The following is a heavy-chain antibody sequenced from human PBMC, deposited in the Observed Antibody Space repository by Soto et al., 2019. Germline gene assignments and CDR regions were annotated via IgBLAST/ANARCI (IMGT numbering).Heavy chain of an antibody. J-gene: IGHJ6*02. Sequence: GASVKVSCKVSGYTLTELSMHWVRQAPGKGLEWMGGFDPEDGETIYAQKFQGRVTMTEDTSTDTAYMELSSLRSEDTAVYYCATVNISSTVTTIYYYYYGMDVWGQGTTVTVSS. CDR3: ATVNISSTVTTIYYYYYGMDV. CDR2: FDPEDGET. CDR1: GYTLTELS. D-gene: IGHD4-17*01. V-gene: IGHV1-24*01.